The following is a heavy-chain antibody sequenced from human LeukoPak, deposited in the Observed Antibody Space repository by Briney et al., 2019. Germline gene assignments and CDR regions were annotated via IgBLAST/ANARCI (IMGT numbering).Heavy chain of an antibody. V-gene: IGHV3-21*01. CDR1: GFILSSYS. D-gene: IGHD6-6*01. Sequence: GGSLRLSCVASGFILSSYSLNWVRQAPGKGLEWVSSISSSGSYIYYADSVKGRFTISRDNAKNSLYPQMNSLRAEDTAVYYCATFVTVLGWGQGTLVTVSS. J-gene: IGHJ4*02. CDR3: ATFVTVLG. CDR2: ISSSGSYI.